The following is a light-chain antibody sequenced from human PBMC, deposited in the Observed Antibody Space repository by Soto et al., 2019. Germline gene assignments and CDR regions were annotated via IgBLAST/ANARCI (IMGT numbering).Light chain of an antibody. J-gene: IGLJ1*01. CDR2: DVT. CDR3: TSYTSTSPYV. V-gene: IGLV2-14*01. Sequence: QSALTLPASVSGPPGQSITISCTGTSSDVGAYNYVSWYQHHPGKAPRLVIYDVTNRPSGISDRFSGSKSGNTASLTISGILAEDEADYYCTSYTSTSPYVFGTG. CDR1: SSDVGAYNY.